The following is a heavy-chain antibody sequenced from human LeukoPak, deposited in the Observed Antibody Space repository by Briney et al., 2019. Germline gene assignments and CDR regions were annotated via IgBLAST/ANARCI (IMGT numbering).Heavy chain of an antibody. CDR1: GFTFSSYA. Sequence: GGSLRLSCAASGFTFSSYAMSWVRQAPGNGLEWVSTISGSGGGTYYADSVKGRFTISRDNSKNTLYLQMNSLRAEDTAVYYCAKHLVVVTASPFDYWGQGTLVTVSS. CDR2: ISGSGGGT. J-gene: IGHJ4*02. CDR3: AKHLVVVTASPFDY. V-gene: IGHV3-23*01. D-gene: IGHD2-21*02.